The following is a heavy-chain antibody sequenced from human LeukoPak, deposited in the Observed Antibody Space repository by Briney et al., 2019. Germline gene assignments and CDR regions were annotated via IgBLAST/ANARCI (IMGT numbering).Heavy chain of an antibody. J-gene: IGHJ4*02. Sequence: PSETLSLTCTVSGGSISSSNYYWGWIRQPPGKGLEWIGSIYYSGTTYYSSSLKSRVIISVDTSKNQFPLKLSSVTATDTAVYYCARHEAQDFDYSGQGTLVTVSS. CDR2: IYYSGTT. CDR1: GGSISSSNYY. CDR3: ARHEAQDFDY. V-gene: IGHV4-39*01.